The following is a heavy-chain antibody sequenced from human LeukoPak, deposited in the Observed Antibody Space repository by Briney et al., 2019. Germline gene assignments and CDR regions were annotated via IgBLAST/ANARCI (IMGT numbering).Heavy chain of an antibody. CDR2: ISGGGGNT. D-gene: IGHD1-26*01. V-gene: IGHV3-23*01. J-gene: IGHJ4*02. Sequence: PGGSLRLSCAASGFTFSRYAMSWVRQAPGKGLEWVSSISGGGGNTYYADSVKGRFTISRDNSKNTVYLQMNSLRAEDAAEYYCAKRREVGASPFDYWGQGTLVTVSS. CDR1: GFTFSRYA. CDR3: AKRREVGASPFDY.